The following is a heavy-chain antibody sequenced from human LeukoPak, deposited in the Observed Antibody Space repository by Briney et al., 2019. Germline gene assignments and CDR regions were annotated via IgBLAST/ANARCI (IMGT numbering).Heavy chain of an antibody. CDR2: IIPILGIA. D-gene: IGHD4-23*01. CDR3: ARDLYGGNSPDY. V-gene: IGHV1-69*04. CDR1: GGTFSSYT. J-gene: IGHJ4*02. Sequence: GASVKVSCKASGGTFSSYTISWVRQAPGQGLEWMGRIIPILGIANYAQKFQGRVTITADKSTSTAYMELSSLRSKDTAVYYCARDLYGGNSPDYWGQGTLVTVSS.